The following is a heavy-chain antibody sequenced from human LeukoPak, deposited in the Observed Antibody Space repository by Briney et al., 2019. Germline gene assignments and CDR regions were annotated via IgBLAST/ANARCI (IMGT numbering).Heavy chain of an antibody. CDR1: GGSISTSHY. V-gene: IGHV4-39*01. J-gene: IGHJ4*02. CDR2: ISHSGST. Sequence: SETLSLTCTISGGSISTSHYWGWIRQAPGKGLEWIGSISHSGSTYYNPSLRSRISISVDTSKNQFSLQLSSVTAADTAVYYCARQSCSSTSCYFSFGGAYEYWGQGTLVTVSS. CDR3: ARQSCSSTSCYFSFGGAYEY. D-gene: IGHD2-2*01.